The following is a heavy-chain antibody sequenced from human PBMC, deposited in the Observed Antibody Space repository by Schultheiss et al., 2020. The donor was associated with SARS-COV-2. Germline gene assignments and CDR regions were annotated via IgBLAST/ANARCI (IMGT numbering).Heavy chain of an antibody. J-gene: IGHJ3*02. CDR1: GGSISSHY. Sequence: SETLSLTCTVSGGSISSHYWSWIRQPPGKGLEWIGNIYYSGSTNYNPSLKSRVTISVDTSKNQFSLKLSSVTAADTAVYYCARLQDAFDIWGQGTMVTVSS. CDR2: IYYSGST. CDR3: ARLQDAFDI. V-gene: IGHV4-59*08.